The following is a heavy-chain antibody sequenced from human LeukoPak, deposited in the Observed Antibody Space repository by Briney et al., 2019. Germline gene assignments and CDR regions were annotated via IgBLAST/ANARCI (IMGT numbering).Heavy chain of an antibody. CDR2: ISAYNGNT. Sequence: VASVKVSCKASGYTFTSYGISWVRQAPGQGLEWMGWISAYNGNTNYAQKLQGRVTMTTDTSTSTAYMELRSLRSDDTAVYYCARDPLNYYDSSGYYFNWFDPWGQGTLVTVSS. CDR3: ARDPLNYYDSSGYYFNWFDP. J-gene: IGHJ5*02. V-gene: IGHV1-18*01. D-gene: IGHD3-22*01. CDR1: GYTFTSYG.